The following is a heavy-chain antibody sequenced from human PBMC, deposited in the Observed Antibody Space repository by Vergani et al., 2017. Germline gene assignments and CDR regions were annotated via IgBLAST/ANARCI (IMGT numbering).Heavy chain of an antibody. CDR1: GYTFSNYY. CDR2: INPSGGHT. Sequence: QVQVVQSGAEVKKSGASVKVSCKTSGYTFSNYYMHWVRQAPGPGLEWMGIINPSGGHTNYAQKFQGRVTMTRDTSTSTVYMELSSLRSEDTAIYYCARGDDGSVTGYRYGGQGTRGTVSA. D-gene: IGHD3-9*01. V-gene: IGHV1-46*03. J-gene: IGHJ4*02. CDR3: ARGDDGSVTGYRY.